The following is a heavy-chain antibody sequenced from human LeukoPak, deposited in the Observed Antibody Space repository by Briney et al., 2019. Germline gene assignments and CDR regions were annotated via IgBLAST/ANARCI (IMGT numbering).Heavy chain of an antibody. CDR1: RFTVSSNY. V-gene: IGHV3-53*01. CDR2: IYSGGST. D-gene: IGHD1-26*01. Sequence: GVSLTLSCSASRFTVSSNYMIWLRQAPGKGLEWFSIIYSGGSTFYADSVTGLFTISRDNSKNTLYLQMNSLRAENTAVYYCARGGSYLSAFDIWGKGTMVTVSS. CDR3: ARGGSYLSAFDI. J-gene: IGHJ3*02.